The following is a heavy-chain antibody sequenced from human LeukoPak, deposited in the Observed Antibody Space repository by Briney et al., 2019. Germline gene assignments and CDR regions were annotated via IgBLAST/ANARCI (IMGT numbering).Heavy chain of an antibody. D-gene: IGHD3-10*01. Sequence: HGESLKISCKGSGYSFTSYWIGWVRQMPGKGLEWMDIIYPADSDTRYSPSFQDQVTISADKSISTAYLQWSSLKASDTAMYYCARQRFTMRAYAGNWFDPWGQGTLVTVSS. CDR1: GYSFTSYW. CDR2: IYPADSDT. J-gene: IGHJ5*02. V-gene: IGHV5-51*01. CDR3: ARQRFTMRAYAGNWFDP.